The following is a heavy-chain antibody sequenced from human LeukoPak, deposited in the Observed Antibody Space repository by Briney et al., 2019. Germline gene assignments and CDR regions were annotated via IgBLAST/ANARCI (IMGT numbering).Heavy chain of an antibody. Sequence: PGGSLRLSCAASGFTFSSYSMNWVRQAPGKGLEWVSFISSSSSYIYYTDSVKGRFTISRDNARNSLFLQMNSLRADDTAVYYCARDLIAAAGALDYWGQGTLVTVSS. D-gene: IGHD6-13*01. J-gene: IGHJ4*02. CDR3: ARDLIAAAGALDY. CDR2: ISSSSSYI. V-gene: IGHV3-21*06. CDR1: GFTFSSYS.